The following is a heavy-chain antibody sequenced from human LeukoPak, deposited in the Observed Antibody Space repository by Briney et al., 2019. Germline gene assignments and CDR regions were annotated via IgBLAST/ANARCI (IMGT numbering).Heavy chain of an antibody. CDR2: IYYSGST. CDR1: DGSITNYY. V-gene: IGHV4-59*01. Sequence: SETLSLTCTVSDGSITNYYWSWIRQPPGKGLEWIGHIYYSGSTNYNPSLKSRVTISLDTSKKQFSLNLSSVTAADTAMYYCARVSGYDWESFYDYWGQGSLVTVSS. CDR3: ARVSGYDWESFYDY. D-gene: IGHD5-12*01. J-gene: IGHJ4*02.